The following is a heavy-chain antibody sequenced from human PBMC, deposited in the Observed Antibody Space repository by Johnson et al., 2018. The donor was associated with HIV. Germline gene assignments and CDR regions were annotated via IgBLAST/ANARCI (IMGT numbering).Heavy chain of an antibody. CDR3: ARAGVVFSTASHDAFDI. CDR2: ISYDGSNK. J-gene: IGHJ3*02. D-gene: IGHD2-21*01. Sequence: MQLVESGGGVVQPGRSLRLSCAASGFTFSSYAMHWVRQAPGKGLEWVAVISYDGSNKYYADSVKGRFTISRDNSKNTLYLQMNSLRAEDTAVYYCARAGVVFSTASHDAFDIWGQGTMVTVSS. V-gene: IGHV3-30-3*01. CDR1: GFTFSSYA.